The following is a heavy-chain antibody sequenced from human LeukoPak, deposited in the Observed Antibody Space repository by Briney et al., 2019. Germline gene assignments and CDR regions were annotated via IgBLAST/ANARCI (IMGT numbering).Heavy chain of an antibody. J-gene: IGHJ6*02. Sequence: PSESLSLTCAVSGGSFSGYYWSWIHQPPGKGLEWIGEINYGGSINYNPSLKSRVTISIDTPKNQFSLKLSPVTAADTAVYYCARVDKISADYYYGMDVWGQGTTVTVSS. CDR2: INYGGSI. D-gene: IGHD6-13*01. V-gene: IGHV4-34*01. CDR1: GGSFSGYY. CDR3: ARVDKISADYYYGMDV.